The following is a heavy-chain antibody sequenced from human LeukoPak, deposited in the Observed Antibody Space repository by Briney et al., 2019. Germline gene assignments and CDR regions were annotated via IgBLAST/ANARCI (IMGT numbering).Heavy chain of an antibody. CDR3: AKDMRELLFAFDI. J-gene: IGHJ3*02. Sequence: QPGRSLRLSCAASGFTFSSYGMHWVRQAPGKGLEWVAVISYDGSNKYYADSVKGRFTISRDNAKNSLYLQMNSLRAEDTALYYCAKDMRELLFAFDIWGQGTMVTVSS. V-gene: IGHV3-30*18. CDR1: GFTFSSYG. D-gene: IGHD1-26*01. CDR2: ISYDGSNK.